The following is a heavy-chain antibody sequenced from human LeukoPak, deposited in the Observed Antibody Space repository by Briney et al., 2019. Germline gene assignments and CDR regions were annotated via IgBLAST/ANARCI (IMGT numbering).Heavy chain of an antibody. D-gene: IGHD6-13*01. J-gene: IGHJ4*02. CDR3: AREASSSWRHSDY. Sequence: GGSLRLSCAASGFTFSSYSMNWVRKAPGKGLEWVSSISSSSSYIYYADSVKGRFTISRDNAKNSLYLQMNSLRAEDTAVYYCAREASSSWRHSDYWGQGTLVTVSS. CDR2: ISSSSSYI. V-gene: IGHV3-21*01. CDR1: GFTFSSYS.